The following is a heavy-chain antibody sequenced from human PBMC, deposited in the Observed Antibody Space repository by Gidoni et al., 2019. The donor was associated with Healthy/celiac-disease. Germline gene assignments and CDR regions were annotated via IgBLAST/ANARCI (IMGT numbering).Heavy chain of an antibody. Sequence: QVQLVESGGGVVQPGRSLRLSCAASGFTFSSYGMHWVRQAPGKGLEWVAVISYDGSNKYYADSVKGRFTISRDNSKNTLYLQMNSLRAEDTAVYYCAKDMWQYITGTTVYWGQGTLVTVSS. CDR2: ISYDGSNK. V-gene: IGHV3-30*18. CDR1: GFTFSSYG. D-gene: IGHD1-7*01. J-gene: IGHJ4*02. CDR3: AKDMWQYITGTTVY.